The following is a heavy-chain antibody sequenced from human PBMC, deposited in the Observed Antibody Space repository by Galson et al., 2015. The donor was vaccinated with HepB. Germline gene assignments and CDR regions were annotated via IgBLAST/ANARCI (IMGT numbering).Heavy chain of an antibody. V-gene: IGHV3-7*01. CDR1: GFTSSSYW. Sequence: SLRLSCAASGFTSSSYWMAWIRQAPGKVLEWVANIKYDQSEKFYADSVKVRCTISRDNAKKSLYVQMNSLRVEDTAVYYCARDYEGNLDYWGLGTLVIVSP. CDR2: IKYDQSEK. J-gene: IGHJ4*02. D-gene: IGHD4-23*01. CDR3: ARDYEGNLDY.